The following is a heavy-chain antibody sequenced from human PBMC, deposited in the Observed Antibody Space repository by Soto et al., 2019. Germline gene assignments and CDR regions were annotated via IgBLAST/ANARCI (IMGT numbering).Heavy chain of an antibody. CDR3: AQGPTWYCSSTRCNEYYYMDV. CDR1: GFTFSSYG. V-gene: IGHV3-30*18. J-gene: IGHJ6*03. D-gene: IGHD2-2*01. Sequence: GGSLRLSCAASGFTFSSYGMHWVRQALGKGLEWVAVISSDGSNKYYADSVKGRFTISRDNSKNTLYLQMNSLRAEDTAVYYCAQGPTWYCSSTRCNEYYYMDVWVKRSTVTVSS. CDR2: ISSDGSNK.